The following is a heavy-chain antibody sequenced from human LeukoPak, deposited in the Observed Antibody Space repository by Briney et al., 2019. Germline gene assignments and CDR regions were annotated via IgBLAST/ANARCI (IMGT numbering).Heavy chain of an antibody. CDR1: GGSISSYY. V-gene: IGHV4-59*01. Sequence: SETLSLTCTVSGGSISSYYWSWIRQPPGKGLEWIGYIYYSGSTNYNPSLKSRVTISVDTSKNQFSLKLSSVTAADTAVYYCARGSGYYYYYMDVWGKGTTVTVSS. CDR3: ARGSGYYYYYMDV. J-gene: IGHJ6*03. CDR2: IYYSGST.